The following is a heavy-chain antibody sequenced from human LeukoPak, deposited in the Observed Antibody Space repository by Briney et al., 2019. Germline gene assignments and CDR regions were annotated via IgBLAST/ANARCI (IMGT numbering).Heavy chain of an antibody. V-gene: IGHV4-34*01. D-gene: IGHD6-19*01. J-gene: IGHJ5*02. CDR1: GGSFSGYY. CDR3: ARGRYSSGWSRWFDP. CDR2: INHSGST. Sequence: PPETLSLTCAVYGGSFSGYYWSWIRQPPGKGLEWIGEINHSGSTNYNPSLKSRVTISVDTSKNQFSLKLSSVTAADTAVYYCARGRYSSGWSRWFDPWGQGTLVTVSS.